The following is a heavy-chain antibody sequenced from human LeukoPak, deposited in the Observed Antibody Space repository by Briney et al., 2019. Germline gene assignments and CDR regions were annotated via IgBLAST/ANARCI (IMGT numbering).Heavy chain of an antibody. CDR2: IYYSGST. J-gene: IGHJ4*02. Sequence: SQTLSLTCTVSGGSISSGDYYWSWIRQPPGKGLEWIGYIYYSGSTYYTPSPKSRVTISVDTSKNQFSLKLSSVTAADTAVYYWARYQSRLRFLEWLSNFDYWGQGSLVTVSS. V-gene: IGHV4-30-4*08. CDR3: ARYQSRLRFLEWLSNFDY. D-gene: IGHD3-3*01. CDR1: GGSISSGDYY.